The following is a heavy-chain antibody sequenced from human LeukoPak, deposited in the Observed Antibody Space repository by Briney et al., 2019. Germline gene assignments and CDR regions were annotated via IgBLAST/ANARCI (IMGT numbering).Heavy chain of an antibody. CDR2: IIPIFGTA. CDR1: GGTFISYA. V-gene: IGHV1-69*13. CDR3: ARDFDYGDPYNWFDP. D-gene: IGHD4-17*01. J-gene: IGHJ5*02. Sequence: ASVKVSCKASGGTFISYAISWVRQAPGQGLEWMGGIIPIFGTANYAQKFQGRVTITADESTSTAYMELSSLRSEDTAVYYCARDFDYGDPYNWFDPWGQGTLVTVSS.